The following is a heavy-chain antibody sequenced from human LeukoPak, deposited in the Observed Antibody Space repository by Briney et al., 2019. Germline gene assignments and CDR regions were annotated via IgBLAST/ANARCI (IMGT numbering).Heavy chain of an antibody. V-gene: IGHV4-39*01. CDR2: IYYSGST. D-gene: IGHD2-2*01. CDR1: GGSISSSSYY. CDR3: ARQSVVVPAAPIGGFDY. Sequence: SETLSLTCTVSGGSISSSSYYWGWIRQPPGKGLEWIGSIYYSGSTYYNPSLKSRVTISVDTSKNQFSLKLSSVTAADTAVYYCARQSVVVPAAPIGGFDYWGQGTLVTVSS. J-gene: IGHJ4*02.